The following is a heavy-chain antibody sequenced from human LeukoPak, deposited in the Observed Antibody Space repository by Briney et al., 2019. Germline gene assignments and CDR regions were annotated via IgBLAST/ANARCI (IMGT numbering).Heavy chain of an antibody. CDR1: GFTFDDYA. CDR3: AKRLGYYDSSGDAFDI. CDR2: ISWNSGSI. D-gene: IGHD3-22*01. V-gene: IGHV3-9*01. Sequence: GGSLRLSCAASGFTFDDYAMHWVRQAPGKGLEWVSGISWNSGSIGYADSVKGRFTISRDNAKNSLYLQMNSLRAEDTALYYCAKRLGYYDSSGDAFDIWGQGTMVTVSS. J-gene: IGHJ3*02.